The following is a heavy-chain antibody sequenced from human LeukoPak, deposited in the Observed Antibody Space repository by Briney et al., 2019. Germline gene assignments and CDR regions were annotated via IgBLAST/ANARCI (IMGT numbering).Heavy chain of an antibody. CDR2: IYYSGST. V-gene: IGHV4-59*01. D-gene: IGHD2-2*01. CDR3: ARHPVVVVPAATEYYYMDV. J-gene: IGHJ6*03. CDR1: GGSISSYY. Sequence: SETLSLTCTVSGGSISSYYWSWIRQPPGKGLEWIGYIYYSGSTNYNPSLKSRVTISVDTSKNQFSLKLSSVTAADTAVYYCARHPVVVVPAATEYYYMDVWGKGTTVTVSS.